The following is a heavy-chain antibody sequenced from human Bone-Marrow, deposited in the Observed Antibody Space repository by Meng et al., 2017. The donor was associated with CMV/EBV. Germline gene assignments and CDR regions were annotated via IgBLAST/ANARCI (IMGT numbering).Heavy chain of an antibody. V-gene: IGHV3-53*05. CDR2: IYSGGRT. J-gene: IGHJ6*02. D-gene: IGHD6-6*01. CDR3: ARTSIAARRTVSNLLNFYSYGMDV. CDR1: GFPDRSNY. Sequence: GESLKISCAASGFPDRSNYMSWVRQAPGTELEWVSDIYSGGRTYYEDSVKGRFTISRDHSKNTLYLQMNSLIAEDTAVYYCARTSIAARRTVSNLLNFYSYGMDVWGQGTTVTVSS.